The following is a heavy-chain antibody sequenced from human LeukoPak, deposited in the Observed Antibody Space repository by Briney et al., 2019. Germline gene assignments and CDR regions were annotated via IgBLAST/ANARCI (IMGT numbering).Heavy chain of an antibody. CDR3: ATVFDSSGYYKHDY. CDR1: GYTLTELS. D-gene: IGHD3-22*01. CDR2: FDPEDGET. J-gene: IGHJ4*02. Sequence: GASVKVSCKVSGYTLTELSMHWVRQAPGKGLEWMGGFDPEDGETIYAQKFHGRVTMTEDTSTDTAYMELSSLRSEDTAVYYCATVFDSSGYYKHDYWGQGTLVTVSS. V-gene: IGHV1-24*01.